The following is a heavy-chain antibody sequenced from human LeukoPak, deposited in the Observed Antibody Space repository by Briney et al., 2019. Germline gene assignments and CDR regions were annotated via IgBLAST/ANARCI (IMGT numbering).Heavy chain of an antibody. Sequence: SETLSLTCTVSGGSISSYYWSWIRQPPGKGLEWIGYVDHTGSTKFNPSLNGRVSISRDTSKNFFSLRLRSVTAADTAVYFCARGRVSSSTWYSTYYYFFYMDFWGKGTTVTVSS. CDR3: ARGRVSSSTWYSTYYYFFYMDF. CDR2: VDHTGST. J-gene: IGHJ6*03. D-gene: IGHD4-11*01. CDR1: GGSISSYY. V-gene: IGHV4-59*01.